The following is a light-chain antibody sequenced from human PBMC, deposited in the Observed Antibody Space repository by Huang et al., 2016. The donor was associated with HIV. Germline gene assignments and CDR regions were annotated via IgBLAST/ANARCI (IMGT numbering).Light chain of an antibody. CDR3: QQYNNWPRT. J-gene: IGKJ1*01. CDR2: GAS. Sequence: EIVMTQSPATLSVSPGKRATLSCRANQSVSSNLAWYQQKPGQAPRLVIYGASTRATGIPARFSGSGSGKEFTLTISSLQSEDFAVYYCQQYNNWPRTFGQGTKVEIK. CDR1: QSVSSN. V-gene: IGKV3-15*01.